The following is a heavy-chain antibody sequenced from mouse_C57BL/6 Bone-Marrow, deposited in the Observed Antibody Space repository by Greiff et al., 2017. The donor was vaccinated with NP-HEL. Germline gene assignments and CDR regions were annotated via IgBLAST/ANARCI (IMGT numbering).Heavy chain of an antibody. D-gene: IGHD1-1*01. CDR1: GYSFTDYN. V-gene: IGHV1-39*01. Sequence: EVKLVESGPELVKPGASVKISCKASGYSFTDYNMNWVKQSNGKSLEWIGVINPNYGTTSYNQKFKGKATLTVDQSSSTAYMQLNSLTSEDSAVYYCARSGDYYGSSHWYFDVWGTGTTVTVSS. CDR3: ARSGDYYGSSHWYFDV. CDR2: INPNYGTT. J-gene: IGHJ1*03.